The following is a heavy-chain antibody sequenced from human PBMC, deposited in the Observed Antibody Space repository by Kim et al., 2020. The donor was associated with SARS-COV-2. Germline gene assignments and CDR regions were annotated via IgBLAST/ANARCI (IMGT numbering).Heavy chain of an antibody. CDR3: ARHVSRATGFSYAPSGYYFDY. CDR2: IYYSGST. V-gene: IGHV4-39*01. D-gene: IGHD2-2*01. CDR1: GGSISSSSYY. J-gene: IGHJ4*02. Sequence: SETLSLTCTVSGGSISSSSYYWGWIRQPPGKGLEWIGSIYYSGSTYYNPSLKSRVTISVDTSKNQFSLKLSSVTAADTAVYYCARHVSRATGFSYAPSGYYFDYWGQGTLVTVSS.